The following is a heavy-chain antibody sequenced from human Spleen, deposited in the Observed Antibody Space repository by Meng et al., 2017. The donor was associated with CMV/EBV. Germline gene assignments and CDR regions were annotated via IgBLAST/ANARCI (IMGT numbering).Heavy chain of an antibody. Sequence: SGFTFRDAWMSWVRQAPGKGLEWVSSISRSSSYIFYADSVKGRFTISRDNGKNSLHLQMNSLRAEDTALYYCARGMNVFGDFASFDSWGQGALVTVSS. J-gene: IGHJ4*02. CDR1: GFTFRDAW. CDR2: ISRSSSYI. CDR3: ARGMNVFGDFASFDS. D-gene: IGHD4-17*01. V-gene: IGHV3-21*01.